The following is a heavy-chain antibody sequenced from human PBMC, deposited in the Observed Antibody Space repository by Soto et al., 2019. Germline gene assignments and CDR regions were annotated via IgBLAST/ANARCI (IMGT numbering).Heavy chain of an antibody. J-gene: IGHJ4*02. CDR1: GFDFSGHA. CDR3: VIFGGGDCDTH. V-gene: IGHV3-30-3*01. Sequence: QVQLVESGGGVGQPGGSLRLSCAASGFDFSGHAMHWVRQPPGKGPEWLATVSFDGGDEFYADSVKGRFTISIDNSKRSVFLKMKSLTVEDTATYYCVIFGGGDCDTHWGQGTQVAVSS. D-gene: IGHD2-21*02. CDR2: VSFDGGDE.